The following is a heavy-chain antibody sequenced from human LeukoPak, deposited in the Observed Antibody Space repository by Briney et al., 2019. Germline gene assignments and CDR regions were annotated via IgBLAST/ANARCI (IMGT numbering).Heavy chain of an antibody. Sequence: GGSLRLSCAASGFTFSSYWMHWVRHAPGKGLVWVSRINSDGSSTSYADSVKGRFTISRDNAKNTLYPQMNSLRAEDTAVYYCARAGEAAAGYYYYGMDVWGQGTTVTVSS. D-gene: IGHD6-13*01. V-gene: IGHV3-74*01. CDR1: GFTFSSYW. J-gene: IGHJ6*02. CDR3: ARAGEAAAGYYYYGMDV. CDR2: INSDGSST.